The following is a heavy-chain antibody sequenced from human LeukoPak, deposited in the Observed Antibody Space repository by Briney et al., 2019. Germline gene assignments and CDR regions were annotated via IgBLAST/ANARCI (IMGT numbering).Heavy chain of an antibody. J-gene: IGHJ5*02. CDR3: AREGTANWFDL. V-gene: IGHV4-61*01. D-gene: IGHD2-21*02. Sequence: PSETLSLTCTVSGGSVSSGSYYWSWLRQPPGKGLEWIGYIYYSGSTNYNPSLKSRVTISVDTSKNQFSLKLSSVTAADTAMYYCAREGTANWFDLWGQGTLVTVSS. CDR1: GGSVSSGSYY. CDR2: IYYSGST.